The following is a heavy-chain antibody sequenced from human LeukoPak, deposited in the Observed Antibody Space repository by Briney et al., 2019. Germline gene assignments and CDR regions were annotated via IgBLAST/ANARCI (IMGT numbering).Heavy chain of an antibody. CDR2: ISAYNGNT. Sequence: ASVKVSCKASGYTFTSYGISWVRQAPGQGLEWMGWISAYNGNTNYAQKLQGRVTMTTDTSTSTAYMELRSLRSDDTAVYYRARWSPYYYDSSGYYPLDYWGQGTLVTVSS. CDR1: GYTFTSYG. J-gene: IGHJ4*02. CDR3: ARWSPYYYDSSGYYPLDY. V-gene: IGHV1-18*01. D-gene: IGHD3-22*01.